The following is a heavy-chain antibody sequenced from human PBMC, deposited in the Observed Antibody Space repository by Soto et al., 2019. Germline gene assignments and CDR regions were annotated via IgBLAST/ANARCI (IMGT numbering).Heavy chain of an antibody. V-gene: IGHV6-1*01. CDR3: AREIRGVITPLYNWFDP. CDR2: TYYRSKWYN. Sequence: SQTLSLTCAISGDSVSSNSAAWNWIRQSPSRGLEWLGRTYYRSKWYNDYEVSVKSRININPDTSKNQFSLQLNSVTPEDTAVYYCAREIRGVITPLYNWFDPWGQGTLVTVSS. D-gene: IGHD3-10*01. CDR1: GDSVSSNSAA. J-gene: IGHJ5*02.